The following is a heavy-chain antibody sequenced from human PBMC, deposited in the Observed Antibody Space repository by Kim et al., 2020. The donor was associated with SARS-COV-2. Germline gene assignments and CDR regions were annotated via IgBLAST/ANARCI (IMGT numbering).Heavy chain of an antibody. D-gene: IGHD3-22*01. CDR3: ARAPLGSSSYYYPDY. V-gene: IGHV4-59*13. CDR2: ISYTGST. J-gene: IGHJ4*02. CDR1: GGSISSYY. Sequence: SETLSLTCNVSGGSISSYYWTWIRQPPGKGLEWIGYISYTGSTNYNPSLKSRVTISIDTSKKQFSLKLSSVTAADTAVYFCARAPLGSSSYYYPDYWGQGTLVTVSS.